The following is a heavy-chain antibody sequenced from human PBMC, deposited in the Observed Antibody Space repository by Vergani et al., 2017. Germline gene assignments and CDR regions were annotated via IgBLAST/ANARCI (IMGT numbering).Heavy chain of an antibody. CDR1: GGSISSGGYY. D-gene: IGHD7-27*01. V-gene: IGHV4-31*03. CDR3: ARAVRLNWGRRPTGFDY. J-gene: IGHJ4*02. Sequence: QVQLQESGPGLVKPSQTLSLTCTVSGGSISSGGYYWSWIRQHPGKGLEWIGYIYYSGSTYYNPSLKSRVTISVDTSKNQFSLKLSSVTAADTAAYYCARAVRLNWGRRPTGFDYWGQGTLVTVSS. CDR2: IYYSGST.